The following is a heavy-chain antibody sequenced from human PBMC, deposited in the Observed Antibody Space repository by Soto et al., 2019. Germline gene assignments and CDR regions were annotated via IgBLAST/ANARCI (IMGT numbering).Heavy chain of an antibody. J-gene: IGHJ6*02. CDR1: GFTFSSYE. V-gene: IGHV3-48*03. CDR2: ISSSGSTI. D-gene: IGHD3-3*01. CDR3: ARAIFGVVTPYYYYGMDV. Sequence: SLRLSCAASGFTFSSYEMNWVRQAPGKGLEWVSYISSSGSTIYYADSVKGRFTISRDNAKNSLYLQMNSLRAEDTAVYYCARAIFGVVTPYYYYGMDVWGQGTTVTSP.